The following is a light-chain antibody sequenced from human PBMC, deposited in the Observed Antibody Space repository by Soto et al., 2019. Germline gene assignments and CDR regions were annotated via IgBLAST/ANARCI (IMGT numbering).Light chain of an antibody. V-gene: IGKV3-20*01. CDR1: QSVGSD. CDR3: QQYGSSIT. CDR2: GTS. Sequence: IVITLSPATLSVPKGERATLSCRASQSVGSDLAWYQQKPGQAPRLLIYGTSSRATGIPDRFSGSGSGTDFTLTISRLEPEDFAVYYCQQYGSSITFGQGTRLEIK. J-gene: IGKJ5*01.